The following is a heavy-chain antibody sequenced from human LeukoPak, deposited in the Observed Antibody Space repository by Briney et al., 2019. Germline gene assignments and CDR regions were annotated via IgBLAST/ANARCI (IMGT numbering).Heavy chain of an antibody. V-gene: IGHV4-39*07. J-gene: IGHJ3*02. Sequence: SETLSLTCTVSGASISTSRDYWGWIRQPPGKGLEWIGSIYYIGDTYYNPSLKSRVTIAVETSKNQFSLKLSSVTAADKAVYYCARSCRILDIVATIRARLGGNGFDIWGQGTMVTVSS. CDR1: GASISTSRDY. CDR2: IYYIGDT. CDR3: ARSCRILDIVATIRARLGGNGFDI. D-gene: IGHD5-12*01.